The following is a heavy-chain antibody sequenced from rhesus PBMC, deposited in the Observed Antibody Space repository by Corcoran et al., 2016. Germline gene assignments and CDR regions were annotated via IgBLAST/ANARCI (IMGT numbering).Heavy chain of an antibody. CDR3: ARYSSGWDFDY. D-gene: IGHD6-31*01. CDR2: IYGSGGGT. V-gene: IGHV4-106*01. CDR1: GGSISDDYY. J-gene: IGHJ4*01. Sequence: QVQLQESGPGLVKPSETLSLTCAVSGGSISDDYYWSWIRQPPGKGLEWIGYIYGSGGGTNYNPSLKNRVTISIDTSKNQFSLKLSSVTAADTAVYYCARYSSGWDFDYWGQGVLVTVSS.